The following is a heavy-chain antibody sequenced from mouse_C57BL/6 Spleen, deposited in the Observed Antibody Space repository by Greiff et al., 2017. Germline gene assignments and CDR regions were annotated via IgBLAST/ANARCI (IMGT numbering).Heavy chain of an antibody. V-gene: IGHV1-82*01. CDR2: IYPGDGDT. CDR1: GYAFSSSW. D-gene: IGHD1-1*01. J-gene: IGHJ1*03. CDR3: AREGTTVVASDWYFDV. Sequence: QVQLKESGPELVKPGASVKISCKASGYAFSSSWMNWVKQRPGKGLEWLGRIYPGDGDTNYNGQITGKATLTADKSSSTAYMQLSSLTSEDSAVYFCAREGTTVVASDWYFDVWGTGTTVTVSS.